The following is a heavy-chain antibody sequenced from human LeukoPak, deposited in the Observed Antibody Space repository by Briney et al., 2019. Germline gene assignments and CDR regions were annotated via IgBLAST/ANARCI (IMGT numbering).Heavy chain of an antibody. V-gene: IGHV4-34*01. CDR3: ARGLGGWLGNYYYYYMDV. Sequence: PSETLSLTCAVYGGALSGYYWSWIRQPPGKGLEWIGEINHSGSTNYNPSLKSRVTISVDTSKNQFSLKLSSVTAADTAVYYCARGLGGWLGNYYYYYMDVWGKGNTVTVS. CDR1: GGALSGYY. CDR2: INHSGST. D-gene: IGHD6-19*01. J-gene: IGHJ6*03.